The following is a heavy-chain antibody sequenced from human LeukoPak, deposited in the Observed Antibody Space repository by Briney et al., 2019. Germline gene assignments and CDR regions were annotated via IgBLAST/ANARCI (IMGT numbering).Heavy chain of an antibody. CDR2: IYYSGST. Sequence: TSETPSLTCTVSGGSISSYSWSWIPQPPRKRLGWVGYIYYSGSTNYNPSLKSRVTISLDTSKNPISLRLSSVTAADTAVYYCARQGGGFWYFDLWGRGTLVTVSS. CDR3: ARQGGGFWYFDL. V-gene: IGHV4-59*08. CDR1: GGSISSYS. J-gene: IGHJ2*01. D-gene: IGHD6-25*01.